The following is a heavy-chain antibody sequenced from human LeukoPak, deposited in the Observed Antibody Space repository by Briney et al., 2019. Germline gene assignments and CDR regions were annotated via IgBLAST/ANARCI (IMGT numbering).Heavy chain of an antibody. J-gene: IGHJ6*02. Sequence: PSETLSLTCTVSGGPISSYYWSWIRQPAGKGLEWIGRLYTSWSTNYNPSLKSRVPISVDTSKNQFSLNLSSLTAADTAVYYCARDSYIAVAGTNYYYGMDVWGQGTTVTVSS. CDR1: GGPISSYY. V-gene: IGHV4-4*07. D-gene: IGHD6-19*01. CDR3: ARDSYIAVAGTNYYYGMDV. CDR2: LYTSWST.